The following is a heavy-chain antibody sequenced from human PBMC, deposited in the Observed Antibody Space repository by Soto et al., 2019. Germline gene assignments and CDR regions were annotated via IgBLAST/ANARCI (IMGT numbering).Heavy chain of an antibody. CDR3: VRDMQLWRLDS. CDR2: ISGSGGST. J-gene: IGHJ4*02. Sequence: PGGSLRLSCAASGFTFSSYAMSWVRQAPGKGLEWVSAISGSGGSTYYADSVKGRFTISRDNSKNTLYLHMNSLRAEDTAVYYCVRDMQLWRLDSWGKGTLVTLYS. D-gene: IGHD2-15*01. CDR1: GFTFSSYA. V-gene: IGHV3-23*01.